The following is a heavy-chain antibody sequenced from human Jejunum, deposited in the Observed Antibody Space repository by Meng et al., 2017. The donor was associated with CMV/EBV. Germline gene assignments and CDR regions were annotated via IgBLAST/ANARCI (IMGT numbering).Heavy chain of an antibody. D-gene: IGHD3-16*01. CDR2: VDGNRGTT. J-gene: IGHJ4*02. V-gene: IGHV1-2*06. CDR1: GYSLTGYY. Sequence: VQLLQSGAEVKKPGASLRVSCKSSGYSLTGYYVHWVRQAPGQGLEWMGRVDGNRGTTKYARGFQGRVTMTRDTSVNTAYMELSGLRSDDTAMYYCVRGGRSYEIGLGSWGQGTLVTVSS. CDR3: VRGGRSYEIGLGS.